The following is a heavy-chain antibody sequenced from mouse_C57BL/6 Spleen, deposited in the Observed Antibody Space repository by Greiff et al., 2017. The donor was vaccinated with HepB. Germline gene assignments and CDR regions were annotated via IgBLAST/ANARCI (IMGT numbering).Heavy chain of an antibody. CDR1: GYAFSSSW. Sequence: VQLQQSGPELVKPGASVKISCKASGYAFSSSWMNWVKQRPGKGLQWIGRIYPGDGDTNYNGKFKGKATLTADKSSSTAYMQLSSLTSEDSAVYFCARSGSSGYPYYFDYWGQGTTLTVSS. V-gene: IGHV1-82*01. J-gene: IGHJ2*01. D-gene: IGHD3-2*02. CDR3: ARSGSSGYPYYFDY. CDR2: IYPGDGDT.